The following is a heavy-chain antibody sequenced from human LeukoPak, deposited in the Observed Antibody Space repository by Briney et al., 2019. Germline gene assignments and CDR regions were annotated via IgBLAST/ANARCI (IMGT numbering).Heavy chain of an antibody. V-gene: IGHV3-21*01. CDR3: ASCPDFDFHNAFDI. D-gene: IGHD3-9*01. Sequence: GGSLRLSCAASGVTFSSYSMNWVRQAPGKGLEWVSSIISSSSYIYYADSVKGRFTISGDNATNSLYLQMNSLRAEDTAVYYCASCPDFDFHNAFDIWGQGTMVTVSS. CDR1: GVTFSSYS. CDR2: IISSSSYI. J-gene: IGHJ3*02.